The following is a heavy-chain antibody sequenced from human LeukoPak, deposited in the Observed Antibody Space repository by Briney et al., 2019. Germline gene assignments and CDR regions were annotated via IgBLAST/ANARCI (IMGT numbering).Heavy chain of an antibody. D-gene: IGHD6-13*01. V-gene: IGHV1-2*02. CDR2: INPNSGGT. J-gene: IGHJ5*02. Sequence: GASVRVSCKASGYTFTGYYMHWVRQAPGQGLEWMGWINPNSGGTNYAQKFQGRVTMTRDTSISTAYMELSRLRSDDTAVYYCARTYRSSKNPRSGHWFDPWGQGTLVTVSS. CDR3: ARTYRSSKNPRSGHWFDP. CDR1: GYTFTGYY.